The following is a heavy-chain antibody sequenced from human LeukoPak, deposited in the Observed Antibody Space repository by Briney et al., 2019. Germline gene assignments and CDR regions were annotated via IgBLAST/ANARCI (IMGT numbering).Heavy chain of an antibody. Sequence: GSPRLPWAASGFTFFTYSMRWGRQNPGEGGVWGFTFSGSLDTTYHADSVKGRFTISRDNSKNTVYLQMNSLRAEDTAVYYCAKASAGTCSGARCYYFDSWGQGTPVTVSS. J-gene: IGHJ4*02. D-gene: IGHD2-15*01. V-gene: IGHV3-23*01. CDR3: AKASAGTCSGARCYYFDS. CDR1: GFTFFTYS. CDR2: FSGSLDTT.